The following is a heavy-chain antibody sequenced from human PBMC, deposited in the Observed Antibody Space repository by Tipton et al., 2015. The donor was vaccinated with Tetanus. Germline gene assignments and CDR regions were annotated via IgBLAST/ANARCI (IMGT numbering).Heavy chain of an antibody. V-gene: IGHV1-69*06. CDR2: IIPIFGTA. J-gene: IGHJ5*02. CDR3: ARSREGYCSGGSCYTTNHNWFDP. D-gene: IGHD2-15*01. CDR1: GGTFSSYA. Sequence: QLVQSGAEVKKPGSSVKVSCKASGGTFSSYAISWVRQAPGQGLEWMGGIIPIFGTANYAQKFQGRVTITADKSTSTAYMELSSLRSEDTAVYYCARSREGYCSGGSCYTTNHNWFDPWGQGTLVTVSS.